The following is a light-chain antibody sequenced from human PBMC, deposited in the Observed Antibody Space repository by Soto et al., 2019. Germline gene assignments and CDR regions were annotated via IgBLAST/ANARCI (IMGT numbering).Light chain of an antibody. CDR2: SDN. CDR1: NSNIRGNS. J-gene: IGLJ3*02. Sequence: QSVPTQPPSASGTPGQRVTITCYGDNSNIRGNSVNWYQQFPGTAPKLLIYSDNRRPSGVPDRFSASKSGASAYLTISGLQSDDEADYYCSSWDRSLDNWMFGGGTKVTVL. V-gene: IGLV1-44*01. CDR3: SSWDRSLDNWM.